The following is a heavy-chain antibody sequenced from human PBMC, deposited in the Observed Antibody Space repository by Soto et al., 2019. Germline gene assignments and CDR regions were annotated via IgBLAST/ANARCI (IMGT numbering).Heavy chain of an antibody. Sequence: SETLSLTCTVSGGSISSYYWSWIRQPPGKGLEWIGYIYYSGSTNYNPSLKSRVTISVDTSKNQFSLKLSSVTAADTAVYYCARDSGTKGFDPWGQGTLVTVSS. CDR2: IYYSGST. V-gene: IGHV4-59*01. CDR1: GGSISSYY. CDR3: ARDSGTKGFDP. J-gene: IGHJ5*02.